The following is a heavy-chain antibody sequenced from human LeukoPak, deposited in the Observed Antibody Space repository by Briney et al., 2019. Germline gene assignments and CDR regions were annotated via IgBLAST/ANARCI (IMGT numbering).Heavy chain of an antibody. CDR2: ITWDGRTT. V-gene: IGHV3-43*01. CDR1: GFNFNDHT. D-gene: IGHD5-12*01. CDR3: AKEGTGHDDIPEYYFDY. Sequence: GGSLRLSCVAPGFNFNDHTMHWVRHPPGKGLEWVGLITWDGRTTYYADSLKGQFTISRDNSRNSLFLQIHSLKNEDSGLYYCAKEGTGHDDIPEYYFDYWGRGTVVTVS. J-gene: IGHJ4*02.